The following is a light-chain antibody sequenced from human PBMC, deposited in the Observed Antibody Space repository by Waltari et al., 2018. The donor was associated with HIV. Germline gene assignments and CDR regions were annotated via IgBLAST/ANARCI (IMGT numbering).Light chain of an antibody. CDR2: GDV. CDR3: AAWDDSLNGYV. Sequence: QSVLTQPPPASATPRPRITISCSASRPHIGRTCVNWYLNPPGTAPKLLIYGDVQRPAGVCDRFSGSKSGTSASLAISGPQSEDEAVYFCAAWDDSLNGYVFGAGTKVTVL. V-gene: IGLV1-44*01. CDR1: RPHIGRTC. J-gene: IGLJ1*01.